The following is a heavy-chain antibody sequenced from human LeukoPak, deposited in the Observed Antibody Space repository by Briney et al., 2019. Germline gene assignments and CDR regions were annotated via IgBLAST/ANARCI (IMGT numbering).Heavy chain of an antibody. CDR2: INPNSGGT. J-gene: IGHJ4*02. CDR3: ARGYYDSSGYYYVYFDY. CDR1: GYTFTGYY. Sequence: ASVKVSCKASGYTFTGYYMNWVRQAPGQGLEWMGWINPNSGGTNYAQKFQGGVTMTRDTSISTAYMELSRLRSDDAAVYYCARGYYDSSGYYYVYFDYWGQGTLVTVSS. D-gene: IGHD3-22*01. V-gene: IGHV1-2*02.